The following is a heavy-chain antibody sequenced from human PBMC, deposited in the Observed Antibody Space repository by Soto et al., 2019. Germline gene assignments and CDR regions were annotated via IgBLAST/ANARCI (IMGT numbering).Heavy chain of an antibody. V-gene: IGHV4-59*08. Sequence: SETLSLTCTVSGGSISSYYWSWIRQPPGKGLDWIGYIYYSGRTNYNPSLKSRVTISVDTSKNQFSLKLSSVTAADTAVYYCAGTHRPYYYDSSGYYQAFDYWGQGTLVTVSS. CDR1: GGSISSYY. J-gene: IGHJ4*02. CDR3: AGTHRPYYYDSSGYYQAFDY. CDR2: IYYSGRT. D-gene: IGHD3-22*01.